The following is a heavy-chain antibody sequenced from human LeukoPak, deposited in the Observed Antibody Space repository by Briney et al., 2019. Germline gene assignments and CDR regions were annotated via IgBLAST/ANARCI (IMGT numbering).Heavy chain of an antibody. Sequence: GGSLRLSCAASGFTVSSNYMSWVRQAPGKGLEWVSVIYSGGSTYYADSVKGRFTISRDNSKNTLYLQMNSLRAEDTAVYYCARAHQQWLAFDYWGQGTLVTVSS. D-gene: IGHD6-19*01. CDR3: ARAHQQWLAFDY. V-gene: IGHV3-66*01. CDR1: GFTVSSNY. J-gene: IGHJ4*02. CDR2: IYSGGST.